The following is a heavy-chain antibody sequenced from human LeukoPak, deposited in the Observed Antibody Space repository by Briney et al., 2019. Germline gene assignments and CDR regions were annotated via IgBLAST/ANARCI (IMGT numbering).Heavy chain of an antibody. J-gene: IGHJ5*02. V-gene: IGHV3-33*01. CDR3: ARVVILWELLT. CDR1: GFTFSNSA. D-gene: IGHD1-26*01. CDR2: IWYDGSNK. Sequence: GSLRLSCAASGFTFSNSAMHWVRQAPGKGLEWVAVIWYDGSNKYYADSVKGRFTISRDISKNTLYLQMNSLRAEDTAVYHCARVVILWELLTWGQGTPVTVSS.